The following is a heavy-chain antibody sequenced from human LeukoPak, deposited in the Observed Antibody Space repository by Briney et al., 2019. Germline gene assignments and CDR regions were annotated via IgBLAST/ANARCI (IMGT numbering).Heavy chain of an antibody. D-gene: IGHD1-26*01. CDR2: INPNSGGT. CDR3: AREPSYSGSPADY. J-gene: IGHJ4*02. Sequence: ASVKVSCKASGYTFTGYYMHWVRQAPGQGLEWMGWINPNSGGTNYAQKFQGRVTITADKSTSTAYMELSSLRSEDTAVYYCAREPSYSGSPADYWGQGTLVTVSS. V-gene: IGHV1-2*02. CDR1: GYTFTGYY.